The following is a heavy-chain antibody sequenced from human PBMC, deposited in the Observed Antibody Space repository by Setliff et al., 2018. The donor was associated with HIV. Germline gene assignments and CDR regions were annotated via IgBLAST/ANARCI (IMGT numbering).Heavy chain of an antibody. J-gene: IGHJ6*02. D-gene: IGHD1-26*01. CDR2: IYYSGRT. CDR3: ARSKISGSNHETYGFDV. V-gene: IGHV4-31*03. Sequence: SETLSLTCTVSGDSITSGGFYCNWFRQHPGKGLEWIGWIYYSGRTKYNPSLESRVTISVDTSKNQFSVKLNSVTAADTAVYYCARSKISGSNHETYGFDVWGQGTTVTVSS. CDR1: GDSITSGGFY.